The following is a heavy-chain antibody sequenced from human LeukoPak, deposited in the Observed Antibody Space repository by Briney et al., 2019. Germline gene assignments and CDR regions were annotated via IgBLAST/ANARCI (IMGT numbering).Heavy chain of an antibody. Sequence: SETLSLTCTVSGGSISSSSYYWGWIRQPPGKGLERIGSIYYSGSTYYNPSLKSRVTISVDTSKNQFSLKLSSVTAADTAVYYCARATVGDYYDSSGYYPYFDYWGQGTLVTVSS. V-gene: IGHV4-39*01. CDR1: GGSISSSSYY. J-gene: IGHJ4*02. D-gene: IGHD3-22*01. CDR2: IYYSGST. CDR3: ARATVGDYYDSSGYYPYFDY.